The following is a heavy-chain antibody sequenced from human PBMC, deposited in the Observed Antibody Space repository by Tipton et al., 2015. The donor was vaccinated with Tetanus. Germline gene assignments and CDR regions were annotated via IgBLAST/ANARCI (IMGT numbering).Heavy chain of an antibody. CDR1: GASISSYY. V-gene: IGHV4-59*01. D-gene: IGHD2-8*01. CDR2: IYYSGST. CDR3: ARGMVSWGIFPY. J-gene: IGHJ4*02. Sequence: TLSLTCTVSGASISSYYWSWIRQPAGKGLEWIGYIYYSGSTNYNPSLKSRVTISVDTSKNQFSLKLSSVTAADTAVYYCARGMVSWGIFPYWGQGTLVTVSS.